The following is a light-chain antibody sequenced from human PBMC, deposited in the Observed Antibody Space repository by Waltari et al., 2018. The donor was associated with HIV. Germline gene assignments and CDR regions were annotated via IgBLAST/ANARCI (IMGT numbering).Light chain of an antibody. V-gene: IGLV1-44*01. J-gene: IGLJ1*01. CDR1: SSNIGSNA. Sequence: QSVLTQPLSASGTPGQRVTIPCSGSSSNIGSNAMNWYQQLPGTAPKLLIYSNNQRPSGVPDRFSASKSGTSASLAISGLQSDDEADYYCAAWDDSLNDSYVFGPGTKVTVL. CDR2: SNN. CDR3: AAWDDSLNDSYV.